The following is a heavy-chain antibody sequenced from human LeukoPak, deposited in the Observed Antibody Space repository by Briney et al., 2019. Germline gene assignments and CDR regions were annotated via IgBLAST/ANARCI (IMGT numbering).Heavy chain of an antibody. V-gene: IGHV1-8*01. D-gene: IGHD5-12*01. Sequence: ASVKVSCKASGYSFISFDINWVRLATGQGLEWLGWMNPNSGSTGYAQNFQGRVSMTRDTSISTAYMELGNLGSEDTAVYYCTRNLARTGDFDYWGQGTLVTVSS. CDR1: GYSFISFD. CDR3: TRNLARTGDFDY. J-gene: IGHJ4*02. CDR2: MNPNSGST.